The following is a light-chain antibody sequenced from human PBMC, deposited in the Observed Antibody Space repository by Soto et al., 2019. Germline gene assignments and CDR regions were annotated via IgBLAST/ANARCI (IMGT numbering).Light chain of an antibody. CDR3: QQYVSPPWT. J-gene: IGKJ1*01. Sequence: EIVLTQSPGTLSLSPGERATLSCRASQSISKTYLAWYQKKPGQAPRLLIDGASSRATGTPDRFSGSGSGTDFTLTISRLEPEDFAVYYCQQYVSPPWTFGQGTKVEIK. V-gene: IGKV3-20*01. CDR2: GAS. CDR1: QSISKTY.